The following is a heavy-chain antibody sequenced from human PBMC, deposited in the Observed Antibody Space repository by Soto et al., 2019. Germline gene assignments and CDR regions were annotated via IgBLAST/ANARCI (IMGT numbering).Heavy chain of an antibody. CDR3: ARGYYDFWSGPGGCDP. CDR1: GGSISSDD. CDR2: IYTSGST. D-gene: IGHD3-3*01. Sequence: PSETLSLTCTVSGGSISSDDSSWILQPAWKGLEWIGRIYTSGSTNYNPSLKSRVTMSVDTSKNQFSLKLTAVSAADTAVSYRARGYYDFWSGPGGCDPWGQGSMVTGAS. V-gene: IGHV4-4*07. J-gene: IGHJ5*02.